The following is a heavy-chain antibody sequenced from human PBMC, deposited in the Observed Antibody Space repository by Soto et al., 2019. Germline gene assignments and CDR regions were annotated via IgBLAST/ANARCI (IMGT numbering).Heavy chain of an antibody. Sequence: QMELRESGPGLVKPSGTLSLTCAVSGASISSSNGWSWVRQPPGKGLEWIGEISHSGSTNYKTSLKSRVTISVDKPKNQFSLKLSSVTAADTAVYYCARLIHSSGDDYWGQGTLVTVSS. D-gene: IGHD3-22*01. CDR1: GASISSSNG. CDR3: ARLIHSSGDDY. V-gene: IGHV4-4*02. CDR2: ISHSGST. J-gene: IGHJ4*02.